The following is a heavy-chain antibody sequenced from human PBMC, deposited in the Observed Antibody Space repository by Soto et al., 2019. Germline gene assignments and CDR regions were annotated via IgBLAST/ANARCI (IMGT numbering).Heavy chain of an antibody. Sequence: GVSLRLSCAASGFTFSSYSMNWVRQAPGKGLEWVSSISSSSSYIYYADSVKGRFTISRDNAKNSLYLQMNSLRAEDTAVYYCARDGGPSIAARPPHVWGQGTTVTVSS. D-gene: IGHD6-6*01. CDR3: ARDGGPSIAARPPHV. J-gene: IGHJ6*02. V-gene: IGHV3-21*01. CDR2: ISSSSSYI. CDR1: GFTFSSYS.